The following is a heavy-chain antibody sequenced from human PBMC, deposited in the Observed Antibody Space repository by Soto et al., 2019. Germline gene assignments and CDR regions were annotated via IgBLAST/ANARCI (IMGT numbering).Heavy chain of an antibody. CDR1: GFTFSTYW. Sequence: EVQLVESGGGLVQPGGSLRLSCAASGFTFSTYWMHWVRQPPGKGLVWVSRINNDGSNTAYADSAKGRFTISRDNAESTLYLQMNSLRAEDTAVYDCARDPLIGPTDYGFDDWGQGTKVSVSS. D-gene: IGHD2-21*01. J-gene: IGHJ6*02. CDR2: INNDGSNT. CDR3: ARDPLIGPTDYGFDD. V-gene: IGHV3-74*01.